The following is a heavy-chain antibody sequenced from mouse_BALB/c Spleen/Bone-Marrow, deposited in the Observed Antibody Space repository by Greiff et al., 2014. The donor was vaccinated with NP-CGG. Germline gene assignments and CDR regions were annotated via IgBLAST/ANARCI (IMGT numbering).Heavy chain of an antibody. CDR1: GYTFTSYW. J-gene: IGHJ4*01. V-gene: IGHV1-87*01. D-gene: IGHD3-2*02. Sequence: VQLQQSGAELARPGASVKLSCKASGYTFTSYWMQWVKQRPGQGLEWIGAIYPGDGDTRYTQKFKGKATLTADKSSSTAYMQLSSLASEDSAVYYCARSGAMDYWGQGTSFTASS. CDR2: IYPGDGDT. CDR3: ARSGAMDY.